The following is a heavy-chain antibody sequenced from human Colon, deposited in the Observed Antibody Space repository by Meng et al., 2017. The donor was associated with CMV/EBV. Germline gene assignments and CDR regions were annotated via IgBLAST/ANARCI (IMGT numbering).Heavy chain of an antibody. CDR1: YIFTDFY. CDR3: ARQRYCGPGVCSAGKDY. Sequence: YIFTDFYIHWRRQAPGQGLEWMGRIHPNSGDTIFSESFQGRVTMTRDTSITTAYMELSSLKSDDTAVYFCARQRYCGPGVCSAGKDYWGQGTLVTVSS. D-gene: IGHD2-21*01. J-gene: IGHJ4*02. CDR2: IHPNSGDT. V-gene: IGHV1-2*06.